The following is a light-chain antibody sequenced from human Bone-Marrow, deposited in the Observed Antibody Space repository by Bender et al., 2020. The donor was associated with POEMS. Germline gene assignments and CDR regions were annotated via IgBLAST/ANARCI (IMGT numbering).Light chain of an antibody. V-gene: IGLV2-23*02. Sequence: QSALTQPASVSGSPGQSITISCTGTSSDIGAYKYVSWYQHHPGKAPKLMIYEVRKRPSGVSSRFSGSRSGNTASMTISGLQAEDEADYYCCSYAGSRRMVFGGGTKLTVL. CDR1: SSDIGAYKY. J-gene: IGLJ2*01. CDR3: CSYAGSRRMV. CDR2: EVR.